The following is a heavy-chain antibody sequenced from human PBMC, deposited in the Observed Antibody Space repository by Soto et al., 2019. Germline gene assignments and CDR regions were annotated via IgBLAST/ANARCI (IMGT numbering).Heavy chain of an antibody. D-gene: IGHD3-10*02. Sequence: GGSLRLSCAASGFTFSSYAMSWVRQAPGKGLEWVSAISGSGGSTYYADSVKGRFTISRDNSKNTLYLQMNSLRAEDTAVYYCAKVHVRGGETWANFDYWGQGTLVTVSS. J-gene: IGHJ4*02. CDR3: AKVHVRGGETWANFDY. CDR2: ISGSGGST. CDR1: GFTFSSYA. V-gene: IGHV3-23*01.